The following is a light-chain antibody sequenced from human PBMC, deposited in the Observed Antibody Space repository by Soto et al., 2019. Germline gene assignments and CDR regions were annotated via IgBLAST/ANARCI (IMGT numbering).Light chain of an antibody. CDR1: QSLVNSDGTTY. CDR3: LQGTHWPRT. Sequence: VVMTQSPLSLPVTVGQSASISCRSSQSLVNSDGTTYLSWLQQRPGHSPRRLVYRVSNRDSGVPDRFRGSGSGSDFTVKISRVVAEDVGVYYCLQGTHWPRTFGQGTKLEI. V-gene: IGKV2-30*01. J-gene: IGKJ2*01. CDR2: RVS.